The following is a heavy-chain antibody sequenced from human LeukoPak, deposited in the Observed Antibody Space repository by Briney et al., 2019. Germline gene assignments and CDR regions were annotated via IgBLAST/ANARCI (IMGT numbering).Heavy chain of an antibody. CDR2: ISYDGSNK. CDR1: GFTFSSYA. V-gene: IGHV3-30*14. D-gene: IGHD1-1*01. Sequence: GRSLRLSCAASGFTFSSYAMHWVRQAPGKGLEWVAVISYDGSNKYYADSVKGRFTISRDNSKNTLYLQMNSLRAEDTAVYYYAREVPATGMYFDYWGQGTLVTVSS. CDR3: AREVPATGMYFDY. J-gene: IGHJ4*02.